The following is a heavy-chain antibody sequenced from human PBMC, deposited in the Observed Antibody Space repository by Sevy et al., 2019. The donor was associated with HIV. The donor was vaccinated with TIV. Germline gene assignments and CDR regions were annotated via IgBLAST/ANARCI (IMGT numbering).Heavy chain of an antibody. CDR3: ATPNPSSSWSYYYYYYGMDV. CDR2: FDPEDGET. V-gene: IGHV1-24*01. CDR1: GYTLTELS. Sequence: ASVKVSCKVSGYTLTELSMHWVRQAPGKGLEWMGGFDPEDGETIYAQKFQGRVTMTEDTSTDTAYMELSSLRSEDTAVYYCATPNPSSSWSYYYYYYGMDVWGQGTTVTVSS. D-gene: IGHD6-13*01. J-gene: IGHJ6*02.